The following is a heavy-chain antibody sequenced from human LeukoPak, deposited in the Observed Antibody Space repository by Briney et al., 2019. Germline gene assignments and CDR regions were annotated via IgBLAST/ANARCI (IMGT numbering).Heavy chain of an antibody. Sequence: GGSLRLSCAASGFTFSSYWMHWVRQAPGKGLVWVSRINSDGSTTSYADSVKGRFTISRDNAENTLYLQMNSLRADDTAVYYCVAVTGDYWGQGTLVTVSS. J-gene: IGHJ4*02. CDR3: VAVTGDY. D-gene: IGHD4-17*01. CDR2: INSDGSTT. CDR1: GFTFSSYW. V-gene: IGHV3-74*01.